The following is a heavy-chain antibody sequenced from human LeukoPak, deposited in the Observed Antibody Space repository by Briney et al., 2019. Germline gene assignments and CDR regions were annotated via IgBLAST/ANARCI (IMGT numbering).Heavy chain of an antibody. D-gene: IGHD4-17*01. CDR1: GFTFSSYG. CDR2: ISGSGGST. Sequence: QSGGSLRLSCAASGFTFSSYGMSWVRQAPGKGLEWVSAISGSGGSTYYADSVKGRFTISRDNSKNTLYLQMNSLRAEDTAVYYCAKDLESYGDYGNSMVAAFDIWGQGTMVTVSS. J-gene: IGHJ3*02. CDR3: AKDLESYGDYGNSMVAAFDI. V-gene: IGHV3-23*01.